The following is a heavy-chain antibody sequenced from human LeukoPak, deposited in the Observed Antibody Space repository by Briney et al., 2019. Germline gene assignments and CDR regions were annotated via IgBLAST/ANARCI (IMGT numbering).Heavy chain of an antibody. V-gene: IGHV3-23*01. CDR1: GFTFSSYA. CDR2: ISGSGGST. CDR3: ARGDYASGSYLFDY. J-gene: IGHJ4*02. D-gene: IGHD3-10*01. Sequence: GGSLRLSCAASGFTFSSYAMSWVRQAPGKGLEWVSAISGSGGSTYYADSVKGRFTISRDNSKNTLYLQMNSLRAEDTAVYYCARGDYASGSYLFDYWGQGTLVTVSS.